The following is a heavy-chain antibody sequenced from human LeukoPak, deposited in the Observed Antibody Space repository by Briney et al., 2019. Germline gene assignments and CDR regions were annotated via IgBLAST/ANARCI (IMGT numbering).Heavy chain of an antibody. D-gene: IGHD4-17*01. CDR3: ARGPYGPKGFDY. CDR2: IGSDNRP. V-gene: IGHV3-23*05. Sequence: PGGSLRLSCEASGFTFSAYAMTWVRQAPGRGLEWVSSIGSDNRPHYSESVKGRFAISRDNSKSMLFLQLNSLRAEDTALYYCARGPYGPKGFDYWGQGALVTVSS. CDR1: GFTFSAYA. J-gene: IGHJ4*02.